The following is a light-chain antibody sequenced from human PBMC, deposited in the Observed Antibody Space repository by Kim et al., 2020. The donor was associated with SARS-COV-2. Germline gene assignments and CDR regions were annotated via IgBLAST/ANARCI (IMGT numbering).Light chain of an antibody. Sequence: PGERGTLSCRASQSLNIDLAWYQQRLGQAPRLLIYGASSRAAGIPDRFSGSGSGTDFTLTISRLEPEDFAVYFCQQYAKSPTTFGQGTKVDIK. CDR1: QSLNID. J-gene: IGKJ1*01. V-gene: IGKV3-20*01. CDR2: GAS. CDR3: QQYAKSPTT.